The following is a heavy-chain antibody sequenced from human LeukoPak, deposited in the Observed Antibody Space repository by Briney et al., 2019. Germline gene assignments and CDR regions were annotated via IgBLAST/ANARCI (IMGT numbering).Heavy chain of an antibody. CDR2: ISYDGSYT. V-gene: IGHV3-30*18. D-gene: IGHD1-26*01. CDR1: GSGFTFSNFG. CDR3: AKDHFGTYYVFDY. J-gene: IGHJ4*02. Sequence: GGSLRLSCVVSGSGFTFSNFGMHWVRQAPGKGLEWVAGISYDGSYTYYADSVQGRFTISRDNSKNTLYLQMNSLRAEDTAAYSCAKDHFGTYYVFDYWGQGTLVTVSS.